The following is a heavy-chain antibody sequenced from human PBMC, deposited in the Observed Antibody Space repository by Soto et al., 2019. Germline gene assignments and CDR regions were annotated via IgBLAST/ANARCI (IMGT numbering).Heavy chain of an antibody. J-gene: IGHJ6*02. CDR1: GGSISSGDYY. CDR3: ARVSYYDSSGPDPYYYYGMDV. D-gene: IGHD3-22*01. V-gene: IGHV4-30-4*01. CDR2: IYYSGST. Sequence: SETLYLTCTVSGGSISSGDYYWSWIRQPPGKGLEWIGYIYYSGSTYYNPSLKSRVTISVDTSKNQFSLKLSSVTAADTAVYYCARVSYYDSSGPDPYYYYGMDVWGQGTSVTGSS.